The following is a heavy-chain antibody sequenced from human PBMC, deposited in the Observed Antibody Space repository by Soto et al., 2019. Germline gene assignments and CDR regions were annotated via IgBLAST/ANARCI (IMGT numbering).Heavy chain of an antibody. CDR2: ISSSSSYI. Sequence: EVQLVESGGGLVKPGGSLRLSCAASGFTFSSYSMNWVRQAPGKGLEWVSSISSSSSYIYYADSVKGRFTISRDNAKNSLYLQMNSLRAEDTAVYYCARGAHDYGDLYYFDYWGQGTLVTVSS. J-gene: IGHJ4*02. CDR3: ARGAHDYGDLYYFDY. V-gene: IGHV3-21*01. CDR1: GFTFSSYS. D-gene: IGHD4-17*01.